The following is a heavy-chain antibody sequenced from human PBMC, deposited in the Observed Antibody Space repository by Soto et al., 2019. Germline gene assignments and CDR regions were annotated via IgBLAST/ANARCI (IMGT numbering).Heavy chain of an antibody. CDR2: ISHDGINK. J-gene: IGHJ5*02. Sequence: QVRLVESGGGVVQPGRSLRLSCTASGFSFSSYAMYWFRQPPGKGLEWVAVISHDGINKHYADSAKGRVTVSRDNSNHSRDLQLNSVRGEDTAMYCCARDMYSSDYFVKWFEPWGQGTLVTVSS. D-gene: IGHD6-19*01. CDR1: GFSFSSYA. V-gene: IGHV3-30-3*01. CDR3: ARDMYSSDYFVKWFEP.